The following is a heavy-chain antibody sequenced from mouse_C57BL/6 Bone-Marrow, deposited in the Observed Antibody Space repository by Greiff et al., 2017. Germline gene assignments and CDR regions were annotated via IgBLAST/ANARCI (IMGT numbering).Heavy chain of an antibody. D-gene: IGHD3-2*02. CDR3: ARSGLAWFAY. CDR1: GYSLPGYS. Sequence: VQLQQSGPELVKPGASVKISCTASGYSLPGYSIPWVKQSHGNILDWIGYIYPYNGVSSSTPKFKGKATLTVDKSSSTAYMELRSLTSEDSAVYYCARSGLAWFAYWGQGTLVTGSA. V-gene: IGHV1-31*01. J-gene: IGHJ3*01. CDR2: IYPYNGVS.